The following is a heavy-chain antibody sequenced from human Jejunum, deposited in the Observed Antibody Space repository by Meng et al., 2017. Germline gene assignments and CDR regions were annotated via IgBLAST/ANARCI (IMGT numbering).Heavy chain of an antibody. J-gene: IGHJ6*02. Sequence: GESLKISCKGSGYNFSSYYIAWVRQMPGKGLEWMGIVYPGDSDTRKSPSFQGQVTISADKHITTAYLQWSSLKASDTAIYYCSRHPRKRTIFGVVIGNMDVWGQGTTVTVSS. D-gene: IGHD3-3*01. CDR1: GYNFSSYY. CDR2: VYPGDSDT. V-gene: IGHV5-51*01. CDR3: SRHPRKRTIFGVVIGNMDV.